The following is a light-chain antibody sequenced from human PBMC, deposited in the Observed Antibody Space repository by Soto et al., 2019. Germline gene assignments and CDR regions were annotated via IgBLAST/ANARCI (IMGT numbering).Light chain of an antibody. J-gene: IGKJ2*01. V-gene: IGKV1-5*03. CDR2: KTS. CDR1: QSLNTW. Sequence: DVQMTQSPSSLSPSVGDRVTITCRASQSLNTWLAWYQQKPGKAPKLLIYKTSILESGVPSRFSGSGSGTEFTLTISSLQPEDSATYYCQQYNSYPYTFGQGTKLEIK. CDR3: QQYNSYPYT.